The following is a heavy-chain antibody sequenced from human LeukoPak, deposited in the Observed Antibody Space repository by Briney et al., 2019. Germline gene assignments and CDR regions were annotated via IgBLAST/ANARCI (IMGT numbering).Heavy chain of an antibody. CDR1: GFTLSSYG. CDR3: AREGAERLFVSNWFDP. CDR2: IWYDGSYK. V-gene: IGHV3-33*01. J-gene: IGHJ5*02. D-gene: IGHD3-3*01. Sequence: GGSLRLSCAASGFTLSSYGMHWVRQAPGKGLEWVAVIWYDGSYKYYADSVKGRFVITRDNSKNTLYLQMNSLRAEDTAVYYCAREGAERLFVSNWFDPWGQGTLVTVSS.